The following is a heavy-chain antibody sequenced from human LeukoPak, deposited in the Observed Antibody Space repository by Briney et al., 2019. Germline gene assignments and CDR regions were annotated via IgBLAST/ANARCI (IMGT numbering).Heavy chain of an antibody. J-gene: IGHJ4*02. CDR1: GGSISSSSYY. CDR2: INYRGNT. D-gene: IGHD3-10*01. Sequence: ASETLSLTCTVSGGSISSSSYYWGWIRQPPGKGLDWIGIINYRGNTYYNPSLKSRVTISVDTSKNQFSLKLSSVTAADTAVYYCAREFAGSYYFDYWGQGTLVTVSS. CDR3: AREFAGSYYFDY. V-gene: IGHV4-39*02.